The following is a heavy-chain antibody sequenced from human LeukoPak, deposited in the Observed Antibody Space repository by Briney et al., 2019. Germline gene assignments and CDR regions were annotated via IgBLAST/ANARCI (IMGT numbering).Heavy chain of an antibody. CDR3: AAEVLP. Sequence: GGSLRLSCAASGFTFTHYAMTWVRQAPGKGLEWVSSISGSGARTYYADSVEGRFTVSRDNSKNTVYLQMNRLRAEETAVYYCAAEVLPWGQGTLVTVSS. V-gene: IGHV3-23*01. CDR1: GFTFTHYA. J-gene: IGHJ1*01. D-gene: IGHD1-14*01. CDR2: ISGSGART.